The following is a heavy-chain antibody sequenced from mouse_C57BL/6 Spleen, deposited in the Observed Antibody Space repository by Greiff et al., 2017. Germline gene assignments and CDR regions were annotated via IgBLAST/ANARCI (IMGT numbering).Heavy chain of an antibody. CDR2: ISSGGSYT. V-gene: IGHV5-6*01. CDR1: GFTFSSYG. Sequence: EVQVVESGGDLVKPGGSLKLSCAASGFTFSSYGMSWVRQTPDKRLEWVATISSGGSYTYYPDSVKGRFTISRDHAQNTLYLQMSSPKSEDTAMYYGARQGCSSYYWYFDVWGTGTTVTVSS. D-gene: IGHD1-1*01. CDR3: ARQGCSSYYWYFDV. J-gene: IGHJ1*03.